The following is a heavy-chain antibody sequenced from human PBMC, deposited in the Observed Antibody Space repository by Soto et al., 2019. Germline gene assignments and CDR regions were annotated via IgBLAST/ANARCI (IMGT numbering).Heavy chain of an antibody. V-gene: IGHV4-39*01. J-gene: IGHJ4*02. Sequence: PPGKGLEWIGSIYYSGSTYYNPSLKSRVTISVDTSKNQFSLKLSPVTAADTAVYYCASGRSVAKLGVEYXXXXTL. D-gene: IGHD3-3*01. CDR2: IYYSGST. CDR3: ASGRSVAKLGVEY.